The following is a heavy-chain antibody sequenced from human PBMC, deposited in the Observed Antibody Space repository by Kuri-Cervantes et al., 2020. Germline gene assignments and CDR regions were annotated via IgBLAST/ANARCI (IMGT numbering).Heavy chain of an antibody. CDR1: GGSISSYY. Sequence: GSLRLSCTVSGGSISSYYWNWIRQPAGKGLEWIGRIYTSGSTNYNPSLKSRVTMSVDTSKNQFSLRLSSVTAADTAVYYCARTGLPSHLFWSGYFFDYWGQGTLVTVSS. J-gene: IGHJ4*02. D-gene: IGHD3-3*01. V-gene: IGHV4-4*07. CDR3: ARTGLPSHLFWSGYFFDY. CDR2: IYTSGST.